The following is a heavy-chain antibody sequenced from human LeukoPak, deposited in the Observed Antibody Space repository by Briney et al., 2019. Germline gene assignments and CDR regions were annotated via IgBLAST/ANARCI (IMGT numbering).Heavy chain of an antibody. J-gene: IGHJ4*02. CDR3: ARDSSGYHDY. V-gene: IGHV4-61*02. D-gene: IGHD3-22*01. CDR1: GGSISSVNYY. CDR2: IYTSGST. Sequence: PLETLSLTCTVSGGSISSVNYYWSWIRQPAGKGLEWIGRIYTSGSTNYNPSLKSRVTISADTSKNQFSLKLSSVTAADTAVYYCARDSSGYHDYWGQGTLVTVSS.